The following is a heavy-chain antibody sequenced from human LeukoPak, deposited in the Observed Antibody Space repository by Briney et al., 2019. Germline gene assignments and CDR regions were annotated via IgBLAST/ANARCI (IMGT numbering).Heavy chain of an antibody. D-gene: IGHD1-26*01. CDR2: IYYSGRT. CDR1: GGSISSYY. CDR3: AREGYSGETDY. V-gene: IGHV4-59*01. J-gene: IGHJ4*02. Sequence: SETLSLTCTVSGGSISSYYWSWIRQPPGKGLEWIGYIYYSGRTNYNRSLKSRFTISVDKSKNQFSLTLSSVTAADTAVYYCAREGYSGETDYWGQGTLVTVSS.